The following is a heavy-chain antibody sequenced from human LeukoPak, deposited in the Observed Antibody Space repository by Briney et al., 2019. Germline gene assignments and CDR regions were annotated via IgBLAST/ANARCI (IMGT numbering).Heavy chain of an antibody. CDR2: ISSSSSTI. V-gene: IGHV3-48*01. CDR3: ARGNPFDY. J-gene: IGHJ4*02. Sequence: GGSLRLSCAASGFTFSSYSMNWVRQAPGKGLEWVSYISSSSSTIYYADSVKGRFTISRDNAKNSLYLQMNSLRAEDTAVYYCARGNPFDYWGQGTLVTVSS. CDR1: GFTFSSYS.